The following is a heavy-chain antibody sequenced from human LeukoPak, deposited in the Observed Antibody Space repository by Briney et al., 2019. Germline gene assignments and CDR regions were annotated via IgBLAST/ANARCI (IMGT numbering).Heavy chain of an antibody. Sequence: SETLSLTCTVSGGSISSSSYYWGWIRQPPGKGLEWIGSIYYSGSTYYNPSLKSRVTISVDTSKNQFSLKLSSVTAADTAVYHCARARKQQLYFDAFVIWGQGTMVTVSS. CDR1: GGSISSSSYY. D-gene: IGHD6-13*01. CDR2: IYYSGST. CDR3: ARARKQQLYFDAFVI. V-gene: IGHV4-39*01. J-gene: IGHJ3*02.